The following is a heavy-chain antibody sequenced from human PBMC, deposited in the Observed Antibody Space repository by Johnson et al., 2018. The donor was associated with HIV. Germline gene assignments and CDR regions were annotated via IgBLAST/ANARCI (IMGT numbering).Heavy chain of an antibody. CDR3: ARGGSDAFDI. V-gene: IGHV3-48*03. CDR2: ISSSGTIV. CDR1: GFTFDDYG. D-gene: IGHD3-16*01. Sequence: EVQLVESGGGVVQPGRSLRLSCAASGFTFDDYGMSWVRQPPGKGLEWVSYISSSGTIVYYADSLKGRFTISRDNAKNSLSLQINSLRADDTAVYYCARGGSDAFDIWGQGTMVTVSS. J-gene: IGHJ3*02.